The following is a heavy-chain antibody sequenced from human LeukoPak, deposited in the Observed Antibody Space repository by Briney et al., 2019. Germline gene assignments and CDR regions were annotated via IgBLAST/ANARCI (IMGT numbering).Heavy chain of an antibody. V-gene: IGHV1-46*01. CDR2: INPGGDNT. D-gene: IGHD5-12*01. J-gene: IGHJ4*02. CDR3: ARDRSGYEGGDY. CDR1: GYTFTSYY. Sequence: ASVKVSCKASGYTFTSYYMHWVRQAPGQGLEWMGLINPGGDNTNYAQNFQGRVTMTRDTSTSTAYMELKSLRSDDTAVYYCARDRSGYEGGDYWGQGTLVTVSS.